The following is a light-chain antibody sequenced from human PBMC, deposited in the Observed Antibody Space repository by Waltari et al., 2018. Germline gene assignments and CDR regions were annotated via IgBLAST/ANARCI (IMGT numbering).Light chain of an antibody. V-gene: IGKV3-11*01. J-gene: IGKJ4*01. CDR3: QHRVNWPVT. CDR2: DAS. Sequence: EIALTQSPAMLSFPPRQRTTLSCRTSQSVGTYLAWYQQRPGQSPRLLIYDASYRATGIPARFSGSGSETDFTLTISRLQPEDFAVYYCQHRVNWPVTFGGGTRVEI. CDR1: QSVGTY.